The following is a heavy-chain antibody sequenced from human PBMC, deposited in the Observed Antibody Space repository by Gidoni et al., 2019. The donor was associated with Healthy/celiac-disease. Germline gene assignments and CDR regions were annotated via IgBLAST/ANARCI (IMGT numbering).Heavy chain of an antibody. D-gene: IGHD3-10*01. V-gene: IGHV3-9*01. CDR3: AKDLHRYYGSGSYAPLDY. CDR2: ISWNSGSI. CDR1: GFTFDDYA. J-gene: IGHJ4*02. Sequence: EVQLVESGGGLVQPGRSLGLSGAASGFTFDDYARHWVRQAPGKGLEWVSGISWNSGSIVYADSVKGRFTISRDNAKISLYLQMNSLRAEDTALYYCAKDLHRYYGSGSYAPLDYWGQGTLVTVSS.